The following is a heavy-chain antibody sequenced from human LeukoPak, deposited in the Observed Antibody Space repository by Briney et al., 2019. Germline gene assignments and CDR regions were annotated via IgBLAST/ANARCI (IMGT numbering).Heavy chain of an antibody. CDR3: ARVSEQWLVLDAFDI. V-gene: IGHV1-2*02. CDR1: GYTFTGYY. J-gene: IGHJ3*02. D-gene: IGHD6-19*01. Sequence: ASVKVSCMASGYTFTGYYMHWVRQAPGQGLEWMGWINPNSGGTNYAQKFQGRVTMTRDTSISTAYMELSRLRSDDTAVYYCARVSEQWLVLDAFDIWGQGTMVTVSS. CDR2: INPNSGGT.